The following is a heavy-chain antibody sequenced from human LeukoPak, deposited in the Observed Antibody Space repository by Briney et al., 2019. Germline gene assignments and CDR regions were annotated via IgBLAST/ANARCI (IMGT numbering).Heavy chain of an antibody. J-gene: IGHJ4*02. CDR3: ARDWDDAVLRYFDWLPRPIYFDY. CDR2: INPNSGGT. CDR1: GYTFTGYY. V-gene: IGHV1-2*02. Sequence: ASVKVSCKASGYTFTGYYMHWVRQAPGQGLEWMGWINPNSGGTNYAQKFQGRVTMTRDTSISTAYMELSRLRSDDTAVYYCARDWDDAVLRYFDWLPRPIYFDYWGQGTLATISS. D-gene: IGHD3-9*01.